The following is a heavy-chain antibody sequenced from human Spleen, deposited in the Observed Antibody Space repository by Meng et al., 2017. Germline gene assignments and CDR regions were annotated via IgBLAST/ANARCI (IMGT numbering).Heavy chain of an antibody. CDR1: GYTFSDYY. V-gene: IGHV1-2*02. CDR2: INPKSGDT. Sequence: ASVKVSCKASGYTFSDYYLHCVRQAPGQGLEWMAWINPKSGDTTYAQKFQGRVTMTRDTSISTASMELSSLRSDDTAVYYCARGTMLAATGTKNAFEIWGQGTMVTVSS. D-gene: IGHD2-15*01. CDR3: ARGTMLAATGTKNAFEI. J-gene: IGHJ3*02.